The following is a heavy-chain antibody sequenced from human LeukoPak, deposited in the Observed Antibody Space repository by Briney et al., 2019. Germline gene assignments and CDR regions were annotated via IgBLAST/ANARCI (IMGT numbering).Heavy chain of an antibody. D-gene: IGHD3-16*01. J-gene: IGHJ3*02. V-gene: IGHV3-23*01. Sequence: GGSLRLSCAASGFTFSSYAMSWVRQAPGKGLEWVSAISGSGGSTYYADSVKGRFTLSKDNSQNTLYLQMNSLRAEDTAVYYCARDRIMITFGGVILRVAFDIWGQGTMVTVSS. CDR1: GFTFSSYA. CDR2: ISGSGGST. CDR3: ARDRIMITFGGVILRVAFDI.